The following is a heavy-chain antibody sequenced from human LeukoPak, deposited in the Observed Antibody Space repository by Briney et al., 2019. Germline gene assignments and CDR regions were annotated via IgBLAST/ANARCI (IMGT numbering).Heavy chain of an antibody. V-gene: IGHV3-21*01. D-gene: IGHD3-22*01. CDR2: ISSRSSYI. CDR1: GFTFSSYS. Sequence: GGSLRLSCAASGFTFSSYSMNWVRQAPGKGLEWVSSISSRSSYIYYADPVKGRFTISRDNAKNSLYLQMNSLRAEDTAVYYCARDDSSGYYTNFDYWGQGTLVTVSS. CDR3: ARDDSSGYYTNFDY. J-gene: IGHJ4*02.